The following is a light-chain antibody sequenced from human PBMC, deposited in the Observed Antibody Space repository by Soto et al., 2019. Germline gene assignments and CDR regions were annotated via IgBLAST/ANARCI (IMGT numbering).Light chain of an antibody. CDR1: SSNIGSHT. CDR3: AAWDDSLNGVV. CDR2: SNT. J-gene: IGLJ2*01. Sequence: QSVLTQPPSASGTPGQTIAISCSGGSSNIGSHTVNWYQQLPGTAPRLLIYSNTQRPSGVPDRFSGSKSGTSASLAISGLQSEYEGDYYCAAWDDSLNGVVVGGGTKVTVL. V-gene: IGLV1-44*01.